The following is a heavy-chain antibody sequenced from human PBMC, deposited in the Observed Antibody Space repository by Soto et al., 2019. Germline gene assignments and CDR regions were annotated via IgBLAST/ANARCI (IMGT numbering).Heavy chain of an antibody. CDR1: GASISSGGYY. CDR3: AREGVSSSWYNYYAMDV. CDR2: IYYSGST. J-gene: IGHJ6*02. D-gene: IGHD6-13*01. V-gene: IGHV4-31*03. Sequence: SETLSLTCTVSGASISSGGYYWSWIRQHPGKGLEWIGYIYYSGSTYYNPSLKSRVTISVDTSKNQFSLKLSSVTAADTAVYYCAREGVSSSWYNYYAMDVWGQGTTVTVSS.